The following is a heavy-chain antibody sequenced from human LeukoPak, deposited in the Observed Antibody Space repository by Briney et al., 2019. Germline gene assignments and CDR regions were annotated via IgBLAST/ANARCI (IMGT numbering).Heavy chain of an antibody. V-gene: IGHV3-21*01. CDR2: ISSSSSYI. CDR1: GFTFISYS. CDR3: AREKTIFGGTPFDY. D-gene: IGHD3-3*01. J-gene: IGHJ4*02. Sequence: GGSLRLSCAASGFTFISYSMNWVRQAPGKGLEWVSSISSSSSYIYYADSVKGRFTISRDNAKNSLYLQMNSLRAEDTAVYYCAREKTIFGGTPFDYWGQGTLVTVSS.